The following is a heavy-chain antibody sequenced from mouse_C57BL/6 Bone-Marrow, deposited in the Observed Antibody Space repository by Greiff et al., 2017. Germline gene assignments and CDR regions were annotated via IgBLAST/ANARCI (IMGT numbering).Heavy chain of an antibody. CDR1: GFSLTSYG. D-gene: IGHD1-1*01. CDR2: IWSGGST. V-gene: IGHV2-2*01. CDR3: ARYYYGSSYRPYYAMGY. J-gene: IGHJ4*01. Sequence: QVQLQQSGPGLVQPSQSLSITCTVSGFSLTSYGVHWVRQSPGKGLEWLGVIWSGGSTDYNAAFISRLSISKDNSKSQVFFKMNSLQADDTAIYYCARYYYGSSYRPYYAMGYWGQGTSGTVSS.